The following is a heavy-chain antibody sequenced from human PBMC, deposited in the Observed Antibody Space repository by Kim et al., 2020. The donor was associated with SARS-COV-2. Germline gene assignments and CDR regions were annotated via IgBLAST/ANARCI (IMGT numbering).Heavy chain of an antibody. J-gene: IGHJ4*02. CDR3: TPVGYCSGGSCPAGDY. CDR1: GFSFSHAW. CDR2: IKSKTDGETT. D-gene: IGHD2-15*01. V-gene: IGHV3-15*01. Sequence: GGSLRLSCAASGFSFSHAWMSWIRQAPGKGLEWVGRIKSKTDGETTDYAAPVKGRFTISRDDSKNTLYLQMNSLKTEYTAVYYCTPVGYCSGGSCPAGDYWGQGTLVTVSS.